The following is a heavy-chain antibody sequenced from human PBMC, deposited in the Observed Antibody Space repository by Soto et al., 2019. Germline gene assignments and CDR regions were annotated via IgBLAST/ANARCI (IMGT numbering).Heavy chain of an antibody. D-gene: IGHD1-26*01. J-gene: IGHJ4*02. CDR3: AKWEGGFDY. V-gene: IGHV3-33*06. Sequence: GGSLRLSCAASGFTFSSYGMHWVRQAPGKGLEWVVVIWYYGSNKYYADSVKGLFTFSRDNSKYTLYLQMNSLRAEDTAVYYCAKWEGGFDYWGQGTLVTVSS. CDR1: GFTFSSYG. CDR2: IWYYGSNK.